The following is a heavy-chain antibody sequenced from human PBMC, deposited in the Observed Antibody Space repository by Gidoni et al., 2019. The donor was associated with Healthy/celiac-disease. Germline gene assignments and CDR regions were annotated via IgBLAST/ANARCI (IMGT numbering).Heavy chain of an antibody. D-gene: IGHD4-17*01. CDR2: IYTSGST. Sequence: QVQLQESGPGLVKPSETLSLTCTVSGGSISSYDWSWIRQPAGKGLEWIGRIYTSGSTNYNPSLKSRVTMSVDTSKNQFSLKLSSVTAADTAVYYCAREGGDYGDYGYYFDYWGQGTLVTVSS. J-gene: IGHJ4*02. V-gene: IGHV4-4*07. CDR3: AREGGDYGDYGYYFDY. CDR1: GGSISSYD.